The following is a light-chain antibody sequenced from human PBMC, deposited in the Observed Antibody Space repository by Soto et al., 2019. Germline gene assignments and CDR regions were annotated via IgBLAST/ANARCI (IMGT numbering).Light chain of an antibody. V-gene: IGLV2-23*01. CDR3: CSYAGSSTYV. CDR1: SSDVGSYNL. CDR2: EGS. Sequence: QSAPTQPASVSGSPGQSITISCTGTSSDVGSYNLVSWYQQHPGKAPKLMIYEGSKRPSGVSNRFSGSKSGNTASLTISGLQAEDEADYYCCSYAGSSTYVFGTGTKLTAL. J-gene: IGLJ1*01.